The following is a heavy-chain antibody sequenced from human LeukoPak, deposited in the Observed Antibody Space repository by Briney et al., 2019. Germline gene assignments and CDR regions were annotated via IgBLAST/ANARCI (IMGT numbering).Heavy chain of an antibody. CDR1: GFTFSSYA. D-gene: IGHD1-26*01. CDR3: ARDSGSHLFDY. J-gene: IGHJ4*02. Sequence: GGSPRLSCAASGFTFSSYAMHWVRQAPGKGLEWVAVIWYDGSNKYYADSVKGRFTISRDNSKNTLYLQMNSLRAEDTAVYYCARDSGSHLFDYWGQGTLVTVSS. CDR2: IWYDGSNK. V-gene: IGHV3-33*08.